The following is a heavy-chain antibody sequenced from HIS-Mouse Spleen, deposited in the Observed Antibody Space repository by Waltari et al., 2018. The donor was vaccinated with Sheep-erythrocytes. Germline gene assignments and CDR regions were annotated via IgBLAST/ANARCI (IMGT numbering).Heavy chain of an antibody. V-gene: IGHV3-66*01. J-gene: IGHJ3*02. D-gene: IGHD1-7*01. CDR3: ARDSNWNYAFDI. CDR2: IYSGGST. CDR1: GFTVSSNY. Sequence: EVQLVESGGGLVQPGGSLRLSCAASGFTVSSNYMRWFRQAPGKGLEWVSVIYSGGSTYYADSVKGRFTISRDNSKNTLYLQMNSLRAEDTAVYYCARDSNWNYAFDIWGQGTMVTVSS.